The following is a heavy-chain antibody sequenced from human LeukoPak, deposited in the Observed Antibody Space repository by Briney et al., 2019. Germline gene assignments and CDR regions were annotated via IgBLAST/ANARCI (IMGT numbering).Heavy chain of an antibody. Sequence: GGSLRLSCAASGFTFSSYWMSWVRQAPGKGLEWVANIKQDGSEKYYVDSVKGRFTISRDNAKNSLYLQMNSLRAEDTAVYYCARVSLSIVVVPAAKVQSYYYYYMDVWGKGTTVTVSS. CDR1: GFTFSSYW. CDR2: IKQDGSEK. CDR3: ARVSLSIVVVPAAKVQSYYYYYMDV. V-gene: IGHV3-7*01. J-gene: IGHJ6*03. D-gene: IGHD2-2*01.